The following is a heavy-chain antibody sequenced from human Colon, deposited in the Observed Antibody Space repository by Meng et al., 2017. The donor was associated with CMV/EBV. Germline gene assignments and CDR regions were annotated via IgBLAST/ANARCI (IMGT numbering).Heavy chain of an antibody. CDR3: ARGGPWYFDY. Sequence: EVQLLQSGGGLVQPGGSLRLSCAASEFSITDYAVNWVRQAPGKGPEWVSLISWDGGSTYYADSVKGRFTIFRDNSKNSLYLQMNSLRTEDTALYYCARGGPWYFDYWGQGTLVTVSS. J-gene: IGHJ4*02. CDR1: EFSITDYA. D-gene: IGHD2-15*01. V-gene: IGHV3-43*02. CDR2: ISWDGGST.